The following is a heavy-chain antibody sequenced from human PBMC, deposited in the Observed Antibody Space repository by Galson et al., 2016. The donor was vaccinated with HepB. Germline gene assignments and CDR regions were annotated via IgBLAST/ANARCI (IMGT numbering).Heavy chain of an antibody. D-gene: IGHD3-22*01. CDR1: GFTFSSYA. CDR3: AKDKYYDTSALIDY. J-gene: IGHJ4*02. CDR2: ISGSGGST. Sequence: SLRLSCAASGFTFSSYAMSWVRQAPGKGLEWVSGISGSGGSTYYADSVRGRFTISRDNSKNTLYLQMNTLGAEDTAVYYCAKDKYYDTSALIDYWGQGTLVTVSS. V-gene: IGHV3-23*01.